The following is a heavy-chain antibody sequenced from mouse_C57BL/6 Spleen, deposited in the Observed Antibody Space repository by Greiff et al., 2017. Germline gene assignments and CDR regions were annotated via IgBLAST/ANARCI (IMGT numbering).Heavy chain of an antibody. Sequence: QVQLKQPGAELVRPGTSVKLSCKASGYTFTSYWMHWVKQRPGQGLEWIGVIDPSDSYTNYNQKFKGKATLTVDTSSSTAYMQLSSLTSEDSAVYYCARSLHYYGSSYYAMDYWGQGTSVTVSS. CDR3: ARSLHYYGSSYYAMDY. CDR1: GYTFTSYW. CDR2: IDPSDSYT. J-gene: IGHJ4*01. V-gene: IGHV1-59*01. D-gene: IGHD1-1*01.